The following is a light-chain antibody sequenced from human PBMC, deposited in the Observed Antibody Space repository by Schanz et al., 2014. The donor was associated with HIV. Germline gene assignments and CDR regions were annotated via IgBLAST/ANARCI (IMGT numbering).Light chain of an antibody. CDR3: QKYNSAPLT. CDR2: AAS. Sequence: IQLTQSPSSLSASVGDRVTITCRASQGIDNYLAWYHQKPGKAPKLLIYAASTLQSGVPSRFSGSGSGTDFTLTISNLQPEDFATYYCQKYNSAPLTFGGGTRVEIK. J-gene: IGKJ4*01. V-gene: IGKV1-9*01. CDR1: QGIDNY.